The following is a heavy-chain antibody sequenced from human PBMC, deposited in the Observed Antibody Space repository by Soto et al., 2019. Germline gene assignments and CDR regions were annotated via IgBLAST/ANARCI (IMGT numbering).Heavy chain of an antibody. V-gene: IGHV3-7*03. CDR3: ARVFGFGGMDV. Sequence: DSVKGRFTISRDNAKNSLYLETNSLRAEDTAVYYCARVFGFGGMDVWGQGTTVTVSS. J-gene: IGHJ6*02. D-gene: IGHD3-10*01.